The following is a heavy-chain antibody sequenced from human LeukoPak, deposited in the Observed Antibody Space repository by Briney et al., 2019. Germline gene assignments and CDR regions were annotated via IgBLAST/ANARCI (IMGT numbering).Heavy chain of an antibody. D-gene: IGHD1-1*01. V-gene: IGHV3-33*01. Sequence: GRSLRLSCAASGFIFSTYGMHWVRQAPGKGLEWAAVIWSDGSNKYYVDSVKGRFIISRDYSKNTLYLQMNSLRAEDTAVYYCARDGSAWNLDYWGQGTLVTVSS. CDR1: GFIFSTYG. CDR2: IWSDGSNK. J-gene: IGHJ4*02. CDR3: ARDGSAWNLDY.